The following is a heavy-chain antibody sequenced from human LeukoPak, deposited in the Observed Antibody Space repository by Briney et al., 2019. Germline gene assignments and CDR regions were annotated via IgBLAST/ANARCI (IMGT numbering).Heavy chain of an antibody. CDR1: GFTFSSYA. CDR2: ISGSGGST. V-gene: IGHV3-23*01. J-gene: IGHJ5*02. Sequence: PGGSLRLSCAASGFTFSSYAMSWVRQAPGKGLEWVSAISGSGGSTYYADSVKGRFTNSRDNSKNTLYLQMNSLRAEDTAVYYCAKDPPQQLVEWWFDPWGQGTLVTVSS. D-gene: IGHD6-13*01. CDR3: AKDPPQQLVEWWFDP.